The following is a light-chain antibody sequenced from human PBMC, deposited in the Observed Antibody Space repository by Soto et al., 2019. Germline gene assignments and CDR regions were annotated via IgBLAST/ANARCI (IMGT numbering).Light chain of an antibody. V-gene: IGKV3-15*01. Sequence: MTQSPSTLSGSVGDRATLTCMASQGISSNLAWYQQKPGKAPRRLIYGASSRDTGIPARFSGSGSGTEFTLAIGSLQPEDFAIYYCLQYNNFPWTFGQGTKVDIK. CDR3: LQYNNFPWT. CDR2: GAS. CDR1: QGISSN. J-gene: IGKJ1*01.